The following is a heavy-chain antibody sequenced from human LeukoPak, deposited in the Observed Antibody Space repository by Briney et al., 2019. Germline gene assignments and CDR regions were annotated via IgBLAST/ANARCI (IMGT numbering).Heavy chain of an antibody. D-gene: IGHD6-19*01. CDR2: IYSDGNT. CDR3: AGDTHSSSWYDH. Sequence: GGSLRLSCAVSGFTVSSIYKSWVRQAPGKGLEWVSFIYSDGNTYYGDSVKGRFTLSRDSSRNTLYLQMNSLTVDDTAVYYCAGDTHSSSWYDHWGQGTLVTVSS. CDR1: GFTVSSIY. J-gene: IGHJ5*02. V-gene: IGHV3-53*01.